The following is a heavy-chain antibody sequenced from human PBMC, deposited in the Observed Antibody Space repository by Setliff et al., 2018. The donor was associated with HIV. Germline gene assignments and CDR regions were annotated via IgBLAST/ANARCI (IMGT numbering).Heavy chain of an antibody. D-gene: IGHD3-3*01. CDR1: GFTFSSYA. CDR2: ISGSGGTT. J-gene: IGHJ4*02. CDR3: ANGYDFWSGSSKGNFDY. V-gene: IGHV3-23*01. Sequence: PGGSLRFSCAASGFTFSSYAMSWVRQAPGKGLEWVSVISGSGGTTYYADFVKGRFTISRDNSKNTLYLQMNSLRAEDTAVYYCANGYDFWSGSSKGNFDYWGQGTLVTVSS.